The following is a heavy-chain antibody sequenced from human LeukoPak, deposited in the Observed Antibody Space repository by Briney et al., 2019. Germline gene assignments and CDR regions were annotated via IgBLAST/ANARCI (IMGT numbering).Heavy chain of an antibody. CDR2: ISYDGNKK. CDR1: GFTISTYA. V-gene: IGHV3-30-3*01. Sequence: GGSLRLSCVVSGFTISTYALHWIRQAPGKGLEWVAVISYDGNKKDYADSVKGRFTISRDNSKNTLYLQMNSLKTEDTAVYFCASGGLIVAMTGGHFDYWGQGALVTVSS. J-gene: IGHJ4*02. D-gene: IGHD2-21*02. CDR3: ASGGLIVAMTGGHFDY.